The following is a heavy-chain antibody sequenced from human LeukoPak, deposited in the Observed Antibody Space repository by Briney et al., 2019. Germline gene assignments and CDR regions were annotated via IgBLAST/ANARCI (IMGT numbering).Heavy chain of an antibody. Sequence: SQTLSLTCDISGDSVSSNSAAWNWIRQSPSRGLEWLGRTYYRSKWYFEYAVSVESRITINPDTSKNQLSLRLYSVTAADTAVYYCARYLQGVGGKGDWGQGSLVTVSS. V-gene: IGHV6-1*01. CDR1: GDSVSSNSAA. CDR3: ARYLQGVGGKGD. D-gene: IGHD1-26*01. CDR2: TYYRSKWYF. J-gene: IGHJ4*02.